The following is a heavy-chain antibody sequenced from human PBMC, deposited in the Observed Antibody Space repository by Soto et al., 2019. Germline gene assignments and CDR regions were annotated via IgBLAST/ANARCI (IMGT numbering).Heavy chain of an antibody. D-gene: IGHD1-1*01. CDR2: IYHSGST. Sequence: SETLSLTCAVSGVSISSGGYSWSWIRQPPGKGLEWIGYIYHSGSTYYDPSLKSRVTISVDRSKNQFSLKLSSVTAADTAVYYCAREWNPLNWFDTWGQGTLVTVSS. J-gene: IGHJ5*02. CDR1: GVSISSGGYS. CDR3: AREWNPLNWFDT. V-gene: IGHV4-30-2*01.